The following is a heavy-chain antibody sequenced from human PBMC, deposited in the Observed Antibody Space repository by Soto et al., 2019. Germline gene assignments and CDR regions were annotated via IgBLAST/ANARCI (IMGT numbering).Heavy chain of an antibody. CDR2: ISPGGNSV. V-gene: IGHV3-21*02. J-gene: IGHJ4*02. Sequence: EVQVVESGGGLVKPGGSLRLACAASGFPFSSFSWNWVRQAPGKGLEWVSSISPGGNSVYYADSVKGRFTISRDNAKYSLYLQMNNLRAEDAAVYYCARPRGPRGYDLIDYWGQGTLVTVSS. CDR3: ARPRGPRGYDLIDY. CDR1: GFPFSSFS. D-gene: IGHD5-12*01.